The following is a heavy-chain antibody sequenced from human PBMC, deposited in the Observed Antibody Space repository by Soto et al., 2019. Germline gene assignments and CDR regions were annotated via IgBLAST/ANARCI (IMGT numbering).Heavy chain of an antibody. CDR3: AKDDTPYNYDGSGYPLDY. J-gene: IGHJ4*02. CDR1: GFTFSSYG. Sequence: LSLSCAASGFTFSSYGMHWVRQAPGKGLEWVAVISYDGSNKYYADSVKGRFTISRDNSKNTLSLQMNSLRAEDTAVYYCAKDDTPYNYDGSGYPLDYWGQGTLVTVSS. V-gene: IGHV3-30*18. CDR2: ISYDGSNK. D-gene: IGHD3-22*01.